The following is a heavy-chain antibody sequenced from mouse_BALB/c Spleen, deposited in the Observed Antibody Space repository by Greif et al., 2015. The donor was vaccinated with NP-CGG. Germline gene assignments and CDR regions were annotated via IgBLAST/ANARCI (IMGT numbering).Heavy chain of an antibody. D-gene: IGHD3-1*01. Sequence: EVQLVESGGGLVKPGGSLKLSCAASGFTFSSYTMSWVRQTPEKRLEWVATISSGGSYTYYPDSVKGRFTISRDNAKNTLYLQMSSLKSEDTAMYYCTRYSSGYFWFAYWGQGTLVTVSA. V-gene: IGHV5-6-4*01. CDR2: ISSGGSYT. J-gene: IGHJ3*01. CDR3: TRYSSGYFWFAY. CDR1: GFTFSSYT.